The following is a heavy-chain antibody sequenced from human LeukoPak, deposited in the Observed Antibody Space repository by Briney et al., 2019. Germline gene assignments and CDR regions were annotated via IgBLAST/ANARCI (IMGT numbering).Heavy chain of an antibody. V-gene: IGHV4-59*08. Sequence: NPSETLSLTCTVSGGSISSYYWSWIRQPPGKGLEWIAYIYYSGSTNYNPSLKSRVTISVDTSKNQFSLKLYSVTAADAAVYYCARHLVYGSGTQPYFDYWGKGTLVTVSS. CDR1: GGSISSYY. D-gene: IGHD3-10*01. CDR3: ARHLVYGSGTQPYFDY. J-gene: IGHJ4*02. CDR2: IYYSGST.